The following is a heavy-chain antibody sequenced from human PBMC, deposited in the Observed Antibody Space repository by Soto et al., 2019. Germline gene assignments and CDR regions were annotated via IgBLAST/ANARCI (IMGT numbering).Heavy chain of an antibody. CDR1: GGSISSYY. CDR3: ARGVPGIAVAVSDY. V-gene: IGHV4-59*01. D-gene: IGHD6-19*01. CDR2: IYYSGST. Sequence: QVQLQESGPGLVKPSETLSLTCTVSGGSISSYYWSWIRQPPGKGLEWIGYIYYSGSTNYNPSLKSRVTISVDTSKNQFSLKLSSVTAADTAVYYCARGVPGIAVAVSDYWGQGTLVTVSS. J-gene: IGHJ4*02.